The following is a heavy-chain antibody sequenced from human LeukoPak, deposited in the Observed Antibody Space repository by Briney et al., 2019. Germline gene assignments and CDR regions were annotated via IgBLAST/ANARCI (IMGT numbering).Heavy chain of an antibody. J-gene: IGHJ5*02. CDR1: GFTFSNYW. D-gene: IGHD5-24*01. Sequence: GGSLRLSCAASGFTFSNYWMIWVRQAPGKGLEWLGNIKQDGGEKRYADSVRGRFTVSRDNAQTSLYLEMSSLRADDTAVYYCARASDPWLQLTWGQGTLVTVSS. CDR3: ARASDPWLQLT. CDR2: IKQDGGEK. V-gene: IGHV3-7*05.